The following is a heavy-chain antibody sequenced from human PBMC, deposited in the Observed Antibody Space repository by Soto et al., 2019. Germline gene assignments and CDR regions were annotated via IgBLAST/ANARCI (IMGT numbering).Heavy chain of an antibody. J-gene: IGHJ4*02. CDR3: AKSLSTATSFDY. V-gene: IGHV3-74*01. Sequence: GGSLRLSCAASGFTFSSFWMHWVRQAPGKGLVWVSRISSDGRSTSYADSVKGRFTISRDNAKNTLYLQMNSLRAEDTAVYYCAKSLSTATSFDYWGQGTPVTVSS. CDR1: GFTFSSFW. CDR2: ISSDGRST.